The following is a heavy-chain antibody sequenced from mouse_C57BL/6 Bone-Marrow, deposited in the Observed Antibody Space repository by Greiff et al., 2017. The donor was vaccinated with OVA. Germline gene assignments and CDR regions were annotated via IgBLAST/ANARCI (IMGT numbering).Heavy chain of an antibody. CDR2: ISSGGDYI. J-gene: IGHJ4*01. D-gene: IGHD1-1*01. CDR1: GFTFSSYA. Sequence: EVQVVESGEGLVKPGGSLKLSCAASGFTFSSYAMSWVRQTPEKRLEWVAYISSGGDYIYYADTVKGRFTISRDNARNTLYLQMSSLKSEDTAMYYCTRLYYGSSLYYAMDYWGQGTSVTVSS. CDR3: TRLYYGSSLYYAMDY. V-gene: IGHV5-9-1*02.